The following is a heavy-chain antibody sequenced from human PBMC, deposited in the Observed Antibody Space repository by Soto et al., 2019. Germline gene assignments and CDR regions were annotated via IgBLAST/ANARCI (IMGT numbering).Heavy chain of an antibody. CDR1: GFTFSMYW. D-gene: IGHD1-1*01. J-gene: IGHJ4*02. V-gene: IGHV3-74*01. CDR2: INDDGSST. Sequence: GGSLRLSCAASGFTFSMYWMHWVRQVPGKGPEWVSRINDDGSSTNYADSVKGRFTISRDNAKNTLYLQMNDLRAEDAAVYYCTRGPRSTSTGTGAFWGQGTLVTVSS. CDR3: TRGPRSTSTGTGAF.